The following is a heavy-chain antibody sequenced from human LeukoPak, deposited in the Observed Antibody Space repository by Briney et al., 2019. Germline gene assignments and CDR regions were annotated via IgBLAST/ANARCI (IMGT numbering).Heavy chain of an antibody. CDR1: GFTFSNYW. CDR2: VNTDGSST. V-gene: IGHV3-74*01. J-gene: IGHJ6*03. CDR3: ARILGGASYYYYYYMDV. D-gene: IGHD3-10*01. Sequence: GGSLRLSCAASGFTFSNYWMHWVRQAPGKGLVWVSHVNTDGSSTSYADSVKGRFTISRDNAKNTLYLQMNSLRAEDTAVYYCARILGGASYYYYYYMDVWGKGTTVTVSS.